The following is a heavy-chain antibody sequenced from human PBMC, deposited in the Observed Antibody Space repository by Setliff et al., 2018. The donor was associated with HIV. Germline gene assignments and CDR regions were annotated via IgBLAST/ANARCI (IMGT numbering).Heavy chain of an antibody. CDR2: IYTSGST. J-gene: IGHJ4*02. V-gene: IGHV4-61*09. Sequence: TLPLTCTVSGGSISSGSYDWSWILQPAGNGLEGIGHIYTSGSTNYNPPLKSRVTITVEKSTNQFSLKLSSVTAADTAVYYCARGRRSSDWYVYHWGQGTLVTVSS. CDR1: GGSISSGSYD. CDR3: ARGRRSSDWYVYH. D-gene: IGHD6-19*01.